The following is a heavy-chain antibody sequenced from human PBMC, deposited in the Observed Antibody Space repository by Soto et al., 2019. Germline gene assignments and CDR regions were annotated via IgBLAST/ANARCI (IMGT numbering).Heavy chain of an antibody. CDR2: INPNSGGT. V-gene: IGHV1-2*04. CDR1: GYTFTGYY. J-gene: IGHJ6*02. D-gene: IGHD6-19*01. Sequence: SVKVSCKASGYTFTGYYMHWVRQAPGQGLEWMGWINPNSGGTNYAQKFQGWVTMTRDTSISTAYMELSRLRSDDTAVYYCARGTIAVAGTYYGMDVWGQGTTVTVSS. CDR3: ARGTIAVAGTYYGMDV.